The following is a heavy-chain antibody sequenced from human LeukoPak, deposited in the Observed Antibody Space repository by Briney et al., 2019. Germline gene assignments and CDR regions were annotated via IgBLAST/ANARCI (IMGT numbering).Heavy chain of an antibody. J-gene: IGHJ3*02. D-gene: IGHD3-22*01. Sequence: GASVKVSCKASGYTFTSYYMHWVRQAPGQGLEWMGWISAYNGNTNYAQKLQGRVTMTTDTSTSTAYMELRSLRSDDTAMYYCARGPPYHYDSSGYSRVFDIWGQGTMVTVSS. V-gene: IGHV1-18*04. CDR3: ARGPPYHYDSSGYSRVFDI. CDR2: ISAYNGNT. CDR1: GYTFTSYY.